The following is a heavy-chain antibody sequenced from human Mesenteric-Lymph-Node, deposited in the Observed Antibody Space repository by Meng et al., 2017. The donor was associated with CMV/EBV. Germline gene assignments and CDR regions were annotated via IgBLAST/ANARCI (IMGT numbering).Heavy chain of an antibody. V-gene: IGHV4-30-4*08. J-gene: IGHJ4*02. CDR3: ARGNRGFDN. D-gene: IGHD2/OR15-2a*01. CDR2: IYHTGNT. Sequence: LRLSCRVYNSSFGPYYWVWIRQPPGKGLEWIGYIYHTGNTYYNPSLENRLTMSVDTSKNQFSLRLTSVTATDTAMYYCARGNRGFDNWGLGALVTVSS. CDR1: NSSFGPYY.